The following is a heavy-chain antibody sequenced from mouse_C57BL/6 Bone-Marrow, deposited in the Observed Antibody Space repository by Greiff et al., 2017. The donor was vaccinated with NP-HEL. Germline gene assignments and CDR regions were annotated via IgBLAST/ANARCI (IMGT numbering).Heavy chain of an antibody. V-gene: IGHV1-62-3*01. CDR2: IDPNSGGT. Sequence: QVQLQQPGAELVKPGASVKLSCKASGYTFTSYWMHWVKQRPGRGLEWIGRIDPNSGGTKYNEKFKGKATLTADKSSSTAYMQLSSLTSEDSAVYFCARETAQAYYFDYWGQGTTLTVSS. CDR1: GYTFTSYW. CDR3: ARETAQAYYFDY. D-gene: IGHD3-2*02. J-gene: IGHJ2*01.